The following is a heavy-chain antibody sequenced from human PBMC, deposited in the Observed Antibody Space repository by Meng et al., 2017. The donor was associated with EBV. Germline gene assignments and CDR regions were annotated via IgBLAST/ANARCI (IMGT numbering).Heavy chain of an antibody. J-gene: IGHJ4*02. CDR2: VETKASKSAT. CDR3: WGDLNYGSY. CDR1: EFIFRRVA. D-gene: IGHD3-16*01. Sequence: AQLAGLGGSVGPTGLSCKPSGVAPEFIFRRVAMRVVRQAAGKGRGLVGRVETKASKSATAYAASVKGRFSVSRDDSKNMVFLEMNSLKTEDTARYYCWGDLNYGSYWGQGTLVTVSS. V-gene: IGHV3-73*01.